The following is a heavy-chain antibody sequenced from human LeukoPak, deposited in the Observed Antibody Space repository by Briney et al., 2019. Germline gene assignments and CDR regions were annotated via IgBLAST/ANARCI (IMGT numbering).Heavy chain of an antibody. V-gene: IGHV3-53*01. J-gene: IGHJ4*02. Sequence: GGSLRLSCAASGFTVSSNYMSWVRQAPGKGLEWVSVIRSVGTASYADPVKGRFTISRDTSRNTLLLQMNSLRAEDTAVYYCAREFFFTGGYNHGFDYWGQGALVTVSS. CDR2: IRSVGTA. D-gene: IGHD5-24*01. CDR3: AREFFFTGGYNHGFDY. CDR1: GFTVSSNY.